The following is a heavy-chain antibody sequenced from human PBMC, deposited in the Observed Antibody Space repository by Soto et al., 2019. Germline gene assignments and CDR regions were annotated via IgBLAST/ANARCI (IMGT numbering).Heavy chain of an antibody. CDR1: GFTFSDYY. J-gene: IGHJ3*02. V-gene: IGHV3-11*06. D-gene: IGHD1-1*01. CDR2: ISSSSSYT. Sequence: GGSLRLSCAAYGFTFSDYYMSWIRQAPGKGLEWVSYISSSSSYTNYADSVKGRFTISRDNAKNSLYLQMNSLRAEDTAVYYCARDWNDAFDIWGQGTMVTVSS. CDR3: ARDWNDAFDI.